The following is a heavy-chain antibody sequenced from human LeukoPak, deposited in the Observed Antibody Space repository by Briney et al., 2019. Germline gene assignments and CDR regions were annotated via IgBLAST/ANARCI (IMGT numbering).Heavy chain of an antibody. V-gene: IGHV3-48*03. CDR3: ARESREMATLIDY. D-gene: IGHD5-24*01. CDR1: GFIFSSYE. J-gene: IGHJ4*02. CDR2: ISSSGSSI. Sequence: GGSLRLSCAASGFIFSSYEMKWVRQAPGKGLEWASYISSSGSSIYYADSMKGRFTISRDNAKNSLYLQMNSLRAEDTAVYYCARESREMATLIDYWGQGTLVTVSS.